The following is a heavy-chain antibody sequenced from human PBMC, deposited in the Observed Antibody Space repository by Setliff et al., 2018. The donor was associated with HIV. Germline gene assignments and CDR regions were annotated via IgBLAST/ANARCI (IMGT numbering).Heavy chain of an antibody. D-gene: IGHD4-17*01. V-gene: IGHV4-34*01. J-gene: IGHJ6*02. CDR2: INYGGGT. CDR3: ARVHSTVTSRKIHHHGLDV. CDR1: GGSFGGSS. Sequence: PSETLSLTCAVYGGSFGGSSWSWVRQSPDNHLEFIGEINYGGGTNYNPSLNGRATVSLDKSKMQVSLRLTSVTAPDTAVYYCARVHSTVTSRKIHHHGLDVWGQGTTVTVSS.